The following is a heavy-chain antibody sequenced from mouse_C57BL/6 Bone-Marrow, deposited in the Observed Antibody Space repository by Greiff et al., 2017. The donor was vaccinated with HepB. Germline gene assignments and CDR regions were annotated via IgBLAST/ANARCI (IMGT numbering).Heavy chain of an antibody. J-gene: IGHJ3*01. CDR1: GYTFTDYY. CDR3: ARDDSNSWFAY. D-gene: IGHD2-5*01. CDR2: INPNNGGT. V-gene: IGHV1-26*01. Sequence: EVQLQQSGPELVKPGASVKISCKASGYTFTDYYMNWVKQSDGKSLEWIGDINPNNGGTSYNQKFKGKATLTVDKSSSTAYMALRSLTSADSAVYYCARDDSNSWFAYWGQGNLVTVSA.